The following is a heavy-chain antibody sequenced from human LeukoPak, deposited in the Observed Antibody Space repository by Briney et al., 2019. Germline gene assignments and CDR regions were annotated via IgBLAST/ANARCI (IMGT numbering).Heavy chain of an antibody. CDR1: GGSISSSSYY. CDR3: ARAPDYSSGYYYKFPYVDY. CDR2: IYYSGST. D-gene: IGHD3-22*01. Sequence: TPSETLSLTCTVSGGSISSSSYYWGWVRQPPGKGLEWIGSIYYSGSTYYNPSLKSRVTISVDTSKNQFSLKLSSVTAADTAVYYCARAPDYSSGYYYKFPYVDYWGQGTLVTVSS. V-gene: IGHV4-39*01. J-gene: IGHJ4*02.